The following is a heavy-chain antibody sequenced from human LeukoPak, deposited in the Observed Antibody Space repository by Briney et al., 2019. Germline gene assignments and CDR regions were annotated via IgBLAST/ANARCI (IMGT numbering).Heavy chain of an antibody. D-gene: IGHD3-3*01. CDR1: GFTFSSYD. Sequence: GGSLRLSCAASGFTFSSYDMHWVRQATGKGLEWVSAIGTAGDTYYPGSVKGRFTISRENAKNSLYLQMNSLRAGDTAVYYCAKDQDSWLLFSNFDYWGQGTLVTVSS. V-gene: IGHV3-13*01. CDR2: IGTAGDT. CDR3: AKDQDSWLLFSNFDY. J-gene: IGHJ4*02.